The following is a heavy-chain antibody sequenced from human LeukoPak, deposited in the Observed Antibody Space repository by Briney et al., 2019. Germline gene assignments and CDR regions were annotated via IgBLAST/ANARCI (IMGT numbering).Heavy chain of an antibody. CDR1: GGSISSSSYY. V-gene: IGHV4-39*01. J-gene: IGHJ3*02. D-gene: IGHD5-18*01. Sequence: SETLSLTCTVSGGSISSSSYYWGWIRQPPGKGLEWIGSIYYSGSTYYNPSLKSRVTISVDTSKNQFSLKLSSVTAADTAVYYCARQGTAMGHDAFDIWGQGTMVTVSS. CDR3: ARQGTAMGHDAFDI. CDR2: IYYSGST.